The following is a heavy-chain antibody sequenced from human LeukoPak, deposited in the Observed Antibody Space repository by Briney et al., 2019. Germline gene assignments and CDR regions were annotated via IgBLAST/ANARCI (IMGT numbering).Heavy chain of an antibody. CDR2: ISDSGART. D-gene: IGHD3-22*01. J-gene: IGHJ4*02. Sequence: GGSLTLSCAVSGITLSNYGMSWVRQARGKGLESFGGISDSGARTNYADTVKGRFTISRDNPKNTLYLQMNSLRAEEPAVYFCAKRGVVIRVILVGFHKEAYYFDSWGQGALVTVSS. CDR1: GITLSNYG. CDR3: AKRGVVIRVILVGFHKEAYYFDS. V-gene: IGHV3-23*01.